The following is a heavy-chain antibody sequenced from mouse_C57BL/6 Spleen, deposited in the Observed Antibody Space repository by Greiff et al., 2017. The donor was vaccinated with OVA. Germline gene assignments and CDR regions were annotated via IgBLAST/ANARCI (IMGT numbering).Heavy chain of an antibody. J-gene: IGHJ4*01. CDR2: IDPSDSGT. CDR1: GYTFTSYW. CDR3: ARGGYHNYNAMDY. V-gene: IGHV1-52*01. Sequence: QVQLQQPGAELVRPGSSVKLSCKASGYTFTSYWMHWVKQRPIQGLEWIGNIDPSDSGTHYNQKFKDKATLTVDKSSSTAYMQLSSLTSEDSAVYYCARGGYHNYNAMDYWGQGTSVTVSS. D-gene: IGHD2-2*01.